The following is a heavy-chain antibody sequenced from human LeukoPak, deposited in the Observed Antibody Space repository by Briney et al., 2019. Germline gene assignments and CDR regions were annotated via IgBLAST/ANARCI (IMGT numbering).Heavy chain of an antibody. CDR3: ARDPRWAATPGAFDI. V-gene: IGHV3-21*01. D-gene: IGHD2-2*01. J-gene: IGHJ3*02. CDR2: ISSSSYI. Sequence: GGSLRLSCAASGFTFSSYSMNWVRQALGKGLEWVSSISSSSYIYYADSVKGRFIISRDNAKNSLYLQMNSLRAEDTAVYCCARDPRWAATPGAFDIWGQGTMVTVSS. CDR1: GFTFSSYS.